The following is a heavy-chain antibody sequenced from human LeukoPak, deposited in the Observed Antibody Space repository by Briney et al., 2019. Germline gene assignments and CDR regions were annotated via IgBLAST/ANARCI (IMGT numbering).Heavy chain of an antibody. CDR3: ARHRVVRGLIPY. D-gene: IGHD3-10*01. V-gene: IGHV4-39*01. CDR2: IYYSGST. J-gene: IGHJ4*02. CDR1: GGSISSSSYY. Sequence: PSETLSLTCTVSGGSISSSSYYWGWIRQPPGKGLEWIGSIYYSGSTYYNPSLKSRVTISVDTSKNQFSLKLNSVTAADTAVYYCARHRVVRGLIPYWGQGTLVTVSS.